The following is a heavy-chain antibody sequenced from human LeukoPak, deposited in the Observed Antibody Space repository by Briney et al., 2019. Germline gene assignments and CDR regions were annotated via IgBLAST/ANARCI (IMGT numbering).Heavy chain of an antibody. CDR1: GGSISSGDYY. D-gene: IGHD2-21*01. CDR2: IYYSGST. V-gene: IGHV4-30-4*01. Sequence: PSETLSLTCTVSGGSISSGDYYWSWIRQAPGKGLEWIGYIYYSGSTYYNPSLKSRVTLSVDTSKNQFSLKLSSVTAADTAVYYCASFYQAYYFDYWGQGTLVTVSS. CDR3: ASFYQAYYFDY. J-gene: IGHJ4*02.